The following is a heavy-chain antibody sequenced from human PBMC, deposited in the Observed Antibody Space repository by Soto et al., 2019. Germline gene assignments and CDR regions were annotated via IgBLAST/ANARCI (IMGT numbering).Heavy chain of an antibody. V-gene: IGHV4-31*03. CDR3: ARSIDP. CDR1: RGSTSRGCYS. J-gene: IGHJ5*02. Sequence: PSPALSLTCTVSRGSTSRGCYSWSWIRQHPGKGLEWIGYIYYSGSTYYSPSLKSRVTISVDTSKNQFSLKLSSVTAADTAVYYCARSIDPWGQGTLVTVS. CDR2: IYYSGST.